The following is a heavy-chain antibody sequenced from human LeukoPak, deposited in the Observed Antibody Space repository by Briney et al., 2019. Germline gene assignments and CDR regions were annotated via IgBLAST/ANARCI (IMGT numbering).Heavy chain of an antibody. D-gene: IGHD2-8*01. Sequence: SETLSLTCGVSGGSISNTNWWSWVRQPPGQGLEWIGEISLIGLTNYNPSLESRVSVSLDKSKNQLSLNLTSVTAADTAVYYCSRENGAFSPFGYWGQGTLVTVPS. CDR3: SRENGAFSPFGY. CDR2: ISLIGLT. J-gene: IGHJ4*02. V-gene: IGHV4-4*02. CDR1: GGSISNTNW.